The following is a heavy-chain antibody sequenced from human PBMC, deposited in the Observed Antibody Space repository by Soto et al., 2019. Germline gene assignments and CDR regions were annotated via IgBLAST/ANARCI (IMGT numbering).Heavy chain of an antibody. CDR3: ARDKGSGGPLFDY. J-gene: IGHJ4*02. CDR1: GFTFSSYA. CDR2: ISYDGSNK. Sequence: QVQLVESGGGVVQPGRSLRLSCAASGFTFSSYAMHWVRQAPGKGLEWVAVISYDGSNKYYADSVKGRFTISRDNSKNTLHMQMNSLRAEDTAVYYCARDKGSGGPLFDYRGQGTLVTVS. D-gene: IGHD2-15*01. V-gene: IGHV3-30-3*01.